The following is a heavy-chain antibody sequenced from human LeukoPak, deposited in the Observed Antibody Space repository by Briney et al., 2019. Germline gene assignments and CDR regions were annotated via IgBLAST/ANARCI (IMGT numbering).Heavy chain of an antibody. D-gene: IGHD2-15*01. J-gene: IGHJ5*02. Sequence: ASVKVCCKASGYTFTGYYMHWVRQAPGQGLEWMGWINPNSGGTNYAQKFQGRVTMTRDTSISTAYMELSRLRSDDTAVYYCARGVVVAATSDGWFDPWGQGTLVTVSS. CDR2: INPNSGGT. CDR3: ARGVVVAATSDGWFDP. V-gene: IGHV1-2*02. CDR1: GYTFTGYY.